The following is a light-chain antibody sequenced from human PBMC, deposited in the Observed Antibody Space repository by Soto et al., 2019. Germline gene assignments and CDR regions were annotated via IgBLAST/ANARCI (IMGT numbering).Light chain of an antibody. CDR3: LQYKSDSL. CDR2: AAS. J-gene: IGKJ4*01. CDR1: QGIRSD. V-gene: IGKV1-17*01. Sequence: TQMTQSPSALSTSVGEGVTITLRASQGIRSDLGWYQQKPGKAPKRLIYAASSLQSGVPSRFSGSGSGTEFTLTISSLQPEDCATYYCLQYKSDSLLGGGTNVDTK.